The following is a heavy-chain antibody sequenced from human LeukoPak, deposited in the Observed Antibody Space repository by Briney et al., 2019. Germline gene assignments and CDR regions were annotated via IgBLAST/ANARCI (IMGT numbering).Heavy chain of an antibody. D-gene: IGHD2-2*01. CDR1: GFTFSSHA. Sequence: PGGSLRLSCAASGFTFSSHAMSWVRQAPGKGLEWVSAISSSGGSTYYADSVKGRFTISRDNTKNTLYLQMNSLRAEDTAVYYCAKDCSSTSCYNWFDPWGQGTLVTVSS. V-gene: IGHV3-23*01. CDR3: AKDCSSTSCYNWFDP. J-gene: IGHJ5*02. CDR2: ISSSGGST.